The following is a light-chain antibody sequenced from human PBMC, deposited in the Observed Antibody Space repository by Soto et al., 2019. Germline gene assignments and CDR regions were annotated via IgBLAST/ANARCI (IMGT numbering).Light chain of an antibody. CDR1: QGISSA. CDR3: QQFNSYGFT. J-gene: IGKJ3*01. V-gene: IGKV1-13*02. Sequence: AIQLTQSPSSLSASVGDRVTITCRASQGISSALAWYQQKPGKAPKLLIYDASSLESGVPSRFSGSGSGTDFTLTTSSLQPKDFATYYCQQFNSYGFTFGPGTKVDIK. CDR2: DAS.